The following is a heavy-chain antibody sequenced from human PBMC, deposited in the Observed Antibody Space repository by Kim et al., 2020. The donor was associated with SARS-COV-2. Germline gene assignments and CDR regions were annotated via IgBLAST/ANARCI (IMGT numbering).Heavy chain of an antibody. CDR1: GFTFRDYT. D-gene: IGHD3-10*01. Sequence: GGSLRLSCAASGFTFRDYTMTWVRQAPGKGLEWVSSISGGSAYIYYADSAKGRFTISRDNAEKSLFLQVNSLRAEDTAVYFGARVGYGAGSYSVEYHF. V-gene: IGHV3-21*01. CDR2: ISGGSAYI. J-gene: IGHJ1*01. CDR3: ARVGYGAGSYSVEYHF.